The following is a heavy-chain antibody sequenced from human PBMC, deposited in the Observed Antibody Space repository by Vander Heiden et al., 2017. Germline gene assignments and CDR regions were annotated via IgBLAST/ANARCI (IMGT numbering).Heavy chain of an antibody. V-gene: IGHV4-4*07. CDR1: GGSISSYY. Sequence: QVQLQESGPGLVKPSETLSLTCTVSGGSISSYYWSWIRQPAWKGLEWIGRIYTSGSTNYNPSLKSRVTMSVDTSKNQFSLKLSSVTAADTAVYYCARRGHYYDSSGYYYKDAFDIWGQGTMVTVSS. J-gene: IGHJ3*02. CDR3: ARRGHYYDSSGYYYKDAFDI. D-gene: IGHD3-22*01. CDR2: IYTSGST.